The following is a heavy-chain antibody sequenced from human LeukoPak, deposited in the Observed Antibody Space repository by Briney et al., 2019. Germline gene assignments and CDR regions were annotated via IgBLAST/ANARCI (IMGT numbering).Heavy chain of an antibody. Sequence: SGPTLVNPTQTLTLTCTFSGFSRRTGGGGVGWIRQPPGKGLEWLALSYWDDDKRYSPSLKSRLTITKDTSKNQVVLTMTNMDPVDTATYYCAHRPDDSTPTGYYFDYWGQGTLVTVSS. CDR2: SYWDDDK. CDR3: AHRPDDSTPTGYYFDY. D-gene: IGHD1-14*01. CDR1: GFSRRTGGGG. V-gene: IGHV2-5*02. J-gene: IGHJ4*02.